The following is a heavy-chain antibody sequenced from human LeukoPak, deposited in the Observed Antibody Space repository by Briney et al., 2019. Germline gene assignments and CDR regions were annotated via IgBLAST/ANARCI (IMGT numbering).Heavy chain of an antibody. Sequence: SETLSLTCAVYGGSFSGYYWSWIRQPPGKGLEWIGEINHSGSTYYNPSLKSRVTISVDTSKNQFSLKLSSVTAADTAVYYCARDGCGGSCFHYYYYMDVWGKGTTVTISS. J-gene: IGHJ6*03. D-gene: IGHD2-15*01. CDR2: INHSGST. CDR3: ARDGCGGSCFHYYYYMDV. V-gene: IGHV4-34*01. CDR1: GGSFSGYY.